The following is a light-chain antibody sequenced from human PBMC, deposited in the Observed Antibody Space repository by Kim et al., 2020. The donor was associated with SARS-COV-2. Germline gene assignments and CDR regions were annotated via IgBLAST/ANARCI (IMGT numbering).Light chain of an antibody. CDR1: SLRNYY. CDR2: DKN. CDR3: NSRDSSGNHLQV. Sequence: GQTVRITCQGDSLRNYYASWYQQKPGQAPVLVIYDKNNRPSGIPDRFSGSSSGNTASLTITGAQAEDEADYYCNSRDSSGNHLQVFGTGTKVTVL. J-gene: IGLJ1*01. V-gene: IGLV3-19*01.